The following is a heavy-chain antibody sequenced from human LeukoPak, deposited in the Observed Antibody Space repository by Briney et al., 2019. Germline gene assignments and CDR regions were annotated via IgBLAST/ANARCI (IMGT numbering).Heavy chain of an antibody. CDR3: AKRTYYYDSSGYYHRIDY. V-gene: IGHV3-23*01. J-gene: IGHJ4*02. D-gene: IGHD3-22*01. CDR2: ISGSGGST. CDR1: GFTFSSSA. Sequence: PGGSLRLSCAASGFTFSSSAMNWVRQAPGKGLEWVSSISGSGGSTNYTDSVKGRFTISRDNSKNTLYLQMNSLRAEDTAVYYCAKRTYYYDSSGYYHRIDYWGQGTPVTVSS.